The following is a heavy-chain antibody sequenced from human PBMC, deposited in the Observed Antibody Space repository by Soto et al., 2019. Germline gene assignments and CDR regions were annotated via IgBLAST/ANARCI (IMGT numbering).Heavy chain of an antibody. J-gene: IGHJ4*02. Sequence: SLKLSCVGSGFMFDSFAMNWVRQAPGKGLEWVAYINGGSDSIYYAESVKGRFTISRDNARNSLSLQMNSLSDEDTAVYYCAKSGDSAGWGIDFWGQGTLVTVSS. CDR3: AKSGDSAGWGIDF. CDR2: INGGSDSI. CDR1: GFMFDSFA. V-gene: IGHV3-48*02. D-gene: IGHD6-19*01.